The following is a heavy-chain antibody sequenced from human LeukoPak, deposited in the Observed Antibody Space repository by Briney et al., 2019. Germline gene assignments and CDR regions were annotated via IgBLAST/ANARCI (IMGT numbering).Heavy chain of an antibody. CDR2: IYYSGST. CDR1: GGSISSGGYY. CDR3: ARDAFYGSGSYSYFDY. V-gene: IGHV4-31*03. D-gene: IGHD3-10*01. Sequence: PSETLSLTCTVSGGSISSGGYYWSWIRQHPGKGLEWIGYIYYSGSTYYNPSLKSRVTISVDTSKNQFSLKLSSVTAADTAVYYCARDAFYGSGSYSYFDYWGQGTLVTVSS. J-gene: IGHJ4*02.